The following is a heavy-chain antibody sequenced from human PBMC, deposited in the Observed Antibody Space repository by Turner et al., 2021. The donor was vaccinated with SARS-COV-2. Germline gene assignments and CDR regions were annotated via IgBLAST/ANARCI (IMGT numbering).Heavy chain of an antibody. D-gene: IGHD2-2*01. CDR2: ISSSSSYI. V-gene: IGHV3-21*01. CDR1: EFTFSNYS. Sequence: EVQLVESGGGLVKPGGSLSLSCAASEFTFSNYSMNWVRQAPGKGLEWVSSISSSSSYIYYADSVKGRFTISRDNAKNSLYLQMNSLRAEDTAVYYCARDHRPVVVPAAKRAGSYYYGMDVWGQGTTVTVSS. CDR3: ARDHRPVVVPAAKRAGSYYYGMDV. J-gene: IGHJ6*02.